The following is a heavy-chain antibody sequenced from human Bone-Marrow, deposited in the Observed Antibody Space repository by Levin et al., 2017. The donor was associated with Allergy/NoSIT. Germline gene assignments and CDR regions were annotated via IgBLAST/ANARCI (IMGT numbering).Heavy chain of an antibody. D-gene: IGHD3-16*01. V-gene: IGHV3-21*06. Sequence: GGSLRLSCAASGLSFSNYDMNWVRQAPGEGLEWVSSISSGSSHIDYADSVKGRFTTSRDNAKNSLYLQMNSLRVEDTAVYFCASWAMFYYDGSDFDYFYYGTDVWGQGTTVTVSS. CDR3: ASWAMFYYDGSDFDYFYYGTDV. CDR2: ISSGSSHI. J-gene: IGHJ6*02. CDR1: GLSFSNYD.